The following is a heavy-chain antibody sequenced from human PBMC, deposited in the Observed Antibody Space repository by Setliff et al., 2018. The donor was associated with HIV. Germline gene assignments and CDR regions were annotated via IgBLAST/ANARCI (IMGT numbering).Heavy chain of an antibody. Sequence: ASVKVSCKASGYTFTSFVMNWVRQAPGQGLEWMGWINTNTGNPTYAQGFTGRFVFSLDTSVSTAYLQTSSLKAEDTAVYYCARVGGFGEFIENWFDPWGQGTLVTVSS. J-gene: IGHJ5*02. CDR2: INTNTGNP. CDR3: ARVGGFGEFIENWFDP. CDR1: GYTFTSFV. D-gene: IGHD3-10*01. V-gene: IGHV7-4-1*02.